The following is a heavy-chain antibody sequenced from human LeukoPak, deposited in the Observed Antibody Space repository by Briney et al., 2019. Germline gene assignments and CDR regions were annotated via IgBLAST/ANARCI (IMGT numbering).Heavy chain of an antibody. CDR3: ARDRVYDSSGSPRPFDY. J-gene: IGHJ4*02. CDR1: GYTFTSYG. D-gene: IGHD3-22*01. CDR2: ISAYNGNT. V-gene: IGHV1-18*01. Sequence: ASVKVSCKASGYTFTSYGISWVRQAPGQGLEWMGWISAYNGNTNYARKLQGRVTMTTDTSTSTAYMELRSLRSDDTAVYYCARDRVYDSSGSPRPFDYWGQGTLVTVSS.